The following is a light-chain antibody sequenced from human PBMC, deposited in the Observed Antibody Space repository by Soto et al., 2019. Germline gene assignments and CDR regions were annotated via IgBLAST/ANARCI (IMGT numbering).Light chain of an antibody. J-gene: IGKJ5*01. CDR2: DAS. V-gene: IGKV1-13*02. CDR3: QQCKGYPIT. CDR1: QDISNT. Sequence: AIQLTQSPSSLSASVGDSVTITCRATQDISNTLAWYQHKPGRGPTLLIFDASTLESGVPSRFTGSGSGTHFTLTISSVQPEDFATYICQQCKGYPITFGQGTRVEV.